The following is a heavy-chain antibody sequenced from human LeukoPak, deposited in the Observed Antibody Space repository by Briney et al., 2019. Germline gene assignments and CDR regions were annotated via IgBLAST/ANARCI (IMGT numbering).Heavy chain of an antibody. D-gene: IGHD6-19*01. CDR3: ARVFTVADAFDI. CDR2: INHSGST. V-gene: IGHV4-34*01. Sequence: PSETLSLTCAVYGGSFSGYYWSWIRQPPGKGLEWIGEINHSGSTNYNPSLKSRVTISVDTSKNQFSLKLSSVTAADTAVYYCARVFTVADAFDIWGQGTMVTVSS. CDR1: GGSFSGYY. J-gene: IGHJ3*02.